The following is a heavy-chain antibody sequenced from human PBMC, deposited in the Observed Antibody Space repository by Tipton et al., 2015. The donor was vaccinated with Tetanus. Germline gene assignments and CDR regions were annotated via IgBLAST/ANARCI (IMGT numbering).Heavy chain of an antibody. CDR1: GGSFSGYY. Sequence: TLSLTCAVYGGSFSGYYWSWIRQPPGKGLEWIGEINHSGSTNYNPSLKSRVTISVDTSKNQLSLKLSSVTAADTAVYYCARHSVYYDSSGYYQPYYYYGMDVWGQGTTVTVSS. D-gene: IGHD3-22*01. CDR3: ARHSVYYDSSGYYQPYYYYGMDV. CDR2: INHSGST. J-gene: IGHJ6*02. V-gene: IGHV4-34*01.